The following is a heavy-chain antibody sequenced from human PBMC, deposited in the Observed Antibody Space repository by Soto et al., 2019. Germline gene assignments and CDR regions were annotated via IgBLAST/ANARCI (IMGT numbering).Heavy chain of an antibody. Sequence: EVQLVESGGDLVQPGGSLRLSCVASGFTFSDHYMDWVRQAPGKGLEWVGRSRNKAASYTTEDAASVKGRFTISRDDTENSLHVQINRLKIEKTAVYYCTRGHYGSGRAGDYWGQGTLVTVSS. CDR1: GFTFSDHY. V-gene: IGHV3-72*01. J-gene: IGHJ4*02. CDR3: TRGHYGSGRAGDY. D-gene: IGHD3-10*01. CDR2: SRNKAASYTT.